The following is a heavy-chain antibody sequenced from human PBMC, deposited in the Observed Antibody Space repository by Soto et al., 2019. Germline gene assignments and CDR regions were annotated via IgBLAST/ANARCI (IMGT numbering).Heavy chain of an antibody. CDR1: GYTFTSYG. V-gene: IGHV1-18*01. CDR2: INGDNGNT. CDR3: SRFIMVGGWFDPNYYHGMDV. Sequence: AAVKVSCKDSGYTFTSYGRNWVRQAPGRGLEWMGWINGDNGNTNYAQTVQGRVTMTTDTSTGTVYMELRSLKSDDTAIYYCSRFIMVGGWFDPNYYHGMDVWGQGTTVTVSS. J-gene: IGHJ6*02. D-gene: IGHD6-19*01.